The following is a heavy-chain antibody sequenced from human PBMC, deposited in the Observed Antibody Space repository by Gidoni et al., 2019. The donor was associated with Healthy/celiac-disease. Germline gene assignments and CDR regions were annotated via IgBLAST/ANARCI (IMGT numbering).Heavy chain of an antibody. Sequence: EGEKPGEPLKISCKGSGYSFTSYWIGWVRQMPGKGLEWMGIIYPGDSDTRYSPSFQGQVTISADKSISTAYLQWSSLKASNTAMYYCARIHMIVVVSAFDIWGQGTMVTVSS. D-gene: IGHD3-22*01. V-gene: IGHV5-51*01. CDR1: GYSFTSYW. J-gene: IGHJ3*02. CDR3: ARIHMIVVVSAFDI. CDR2: IYPGDSDT.